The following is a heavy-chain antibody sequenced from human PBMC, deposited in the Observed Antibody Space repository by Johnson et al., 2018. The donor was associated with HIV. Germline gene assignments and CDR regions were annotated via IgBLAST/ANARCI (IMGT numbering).Heavy chain of an antibody. Sequence: QMLLVESGGGLVQPGRSLRLSCAASGFTFDDYAMHWVRQTPGKGLEWVAVIWYDGNNKYYADSVKGRFTISRDNSKNTLYLQMNSLRAEDTAGYDCAKGPTGPLDDAFHMWGQGTMGTVSS. CDR2: IWYDGNNK. CDR1: GFTFDDYA. J-gene: IGHJ3*02. V-gene: IGHV3-33*06. CDR3: AKGPTGPLDDAFHM. D-gene: IGHD1-14*01.